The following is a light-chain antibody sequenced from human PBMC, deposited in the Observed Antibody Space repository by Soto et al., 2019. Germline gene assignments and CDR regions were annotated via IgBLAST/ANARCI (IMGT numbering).Light chain of an antibody. CDR1: QSISNN. CDR3: QQYNNWPLT. Sequence: EIVMPQSPATLSVSPGDSSPLSFRASQSISNNLAWYQQKPGQAHRLLIYGPSTRATGIPARFSGSGSGTEFTLTISSLQSEDFAVYYCQQYNNWPLTFGQGTQLEIK. V-gene: IGKV3-15*01. CDR2: GPS. J-gene: IGKJ5*01.